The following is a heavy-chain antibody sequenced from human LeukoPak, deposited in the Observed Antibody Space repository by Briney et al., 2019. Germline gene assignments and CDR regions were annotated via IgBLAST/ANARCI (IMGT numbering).Heavy chain of an antibody. V-gene: IGHV3-23*01. Sequence: GGSLRLSCAASGFTFSSYAMSWVRRAPGKGLEWVSAISGSGGSTYYADSVKGRFTISRDNSKNTLYLQMNSLRAEDTAVYYCAVGSSGYYFLDYWGQGTLVTVSS. J-gene: IGHJ4*02. D-gene: IGHD3-22*01. CDR2: ISGSGGST. CDR1: GFTFSSYA. CDR3: AVGSSGYYFLDY.